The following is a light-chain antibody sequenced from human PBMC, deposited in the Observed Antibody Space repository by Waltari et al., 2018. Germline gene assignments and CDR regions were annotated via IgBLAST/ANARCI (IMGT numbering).Light chain of an antibody. J-gene: IGKJ2*01. V-gene: IGKV2-28*01. Sequence: DIVMTQSPLSLPVTPGEPASISCRSSQSLLHSIGYNYLDWYLQKPGQSPHLLIYLSSNRASGVPARFSGSGSGTDFTLKISRVEAEDVGVYYCMQTLQTPYTFGQGTKLEIK. CDR2: LSS. CDR1: QSLLHSIGYNY. CDR3: MQTLQTPYT.